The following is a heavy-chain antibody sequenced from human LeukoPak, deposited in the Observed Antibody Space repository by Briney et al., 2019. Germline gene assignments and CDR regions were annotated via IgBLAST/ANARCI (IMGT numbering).Heavy chain of an antibody. D-gene: IGHD7-27*01. V-gene: IGHV3-48*01. CDR1: GFTFSSYS. J-gene: IGHJ4*02. Sequence: PGGSLRLSCAASGFTFSSYSMNWVRQAPGKGLEWVSYISRNSSTIYYVDSVRGRFTISRDNAKNSLYLQMNSLRAEDTAVYYCARGRGANWGRDRYYFDYWGQGTLVTVSS. CDR3: ARGRGANWGRDRYYFDY. CDR2: ISRNSSTI.